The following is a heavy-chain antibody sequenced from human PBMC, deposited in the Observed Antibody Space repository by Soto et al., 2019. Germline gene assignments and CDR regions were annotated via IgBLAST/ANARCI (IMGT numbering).Heavy chain of an antibody. Sequence: PSETLSLTCTVSGGSISSGDYYWSWIRQPPGKGLEWVGYIYYSGSTYYNPSLKSRVTISVDTSKNQFSLKLSSVTAADTAVYYCARVVPAAIRGSWFDPWGQGTLVTSPQ. V-gene: IGHV4-30-4*01. J-gene: IGHJ5*02. CDR2: IYYSGST. D-gene: IGHD2-2*02. CDR3: ARVVPAAIRGSWFDP. CDR1: GGSISSGDYY.